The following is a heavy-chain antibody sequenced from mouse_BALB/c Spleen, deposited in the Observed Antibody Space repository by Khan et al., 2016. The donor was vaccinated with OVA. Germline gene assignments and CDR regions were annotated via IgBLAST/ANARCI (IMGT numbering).Heavy chain of an antibody. Sequence: QVQLQQSGAELVRPGVSVKISCKGSGYTFTDYAMHWVKQSHAKSLEWIGVISTYYGDANYNQKFKGKATMTVDKSSSTAYMELARLTSEDSAINFWARDYGSSYRYFDVWGAGTTVTVSS. CDR2: ISTYYGDA. V-gene: IGHV1S137*01. CDR3: ARDYGSSYRYFDV. CDR1: GYTFTDYA. D-gene: IGHD1-1*01. J-gene: IGHJ1*01.